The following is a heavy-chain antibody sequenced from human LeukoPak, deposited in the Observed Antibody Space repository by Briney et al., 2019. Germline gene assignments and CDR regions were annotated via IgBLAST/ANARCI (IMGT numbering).Heavy chain of an antibody. V-gene: IGHV3-72*01. CDR3: AKSGNYHSSDY. D-gene: IGHD1-26*01. J-gene: IGHJ4*02. CDR2: IRNKANSYTT. CDR1: GFTFSDYY. Sequence: GGSLRLSCAASGFTFSDYYMDWVRQAPGKGLEWVGRIRNKANSYTTEYAASVKGRFIISRDDSKNSLYLQMNSLKTEDTAVYYCAKSGNYHSSDYWGQGTLVTVSS.